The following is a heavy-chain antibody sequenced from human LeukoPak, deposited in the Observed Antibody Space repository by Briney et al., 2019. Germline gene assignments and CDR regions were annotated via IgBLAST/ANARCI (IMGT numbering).Heavy chain of an antibody. D-gene: IGHD2-2*03. CDR1: GFTFSSYS. CDR3: ARSVDIVVVPGAIPHYYDYGMDV. CDR2: ISSSSSYI. Sequence: GGSLRLSCAASGFTFSSYSMNWVRQAPGKGLEWVSSISSSSSYIYYADSVKGRFTISRDNTKNSLYLQMNSLISEDMAVYYCARSVDIVVVPGAIPHYYDYGMDVWGQGTTVTVSS. V-gene: IGHV3-21*01. J-gene: IGHJ6*02.